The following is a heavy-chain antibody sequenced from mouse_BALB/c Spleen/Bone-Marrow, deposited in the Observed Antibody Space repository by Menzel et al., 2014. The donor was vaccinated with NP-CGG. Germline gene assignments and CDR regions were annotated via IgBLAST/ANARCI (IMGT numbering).Heavy chain of an antibody. CDR1: GYAFTNYL. CDR3: ARSRGYDVGPFAF. V-gene: IGHV1-54*01. Sequence: QLQQSGAELVRPGTSVKVSCKASGYAFTNYLIEWVKQRPGQGLEWIGVINPGSGSSNYNENFKGKATLTADRSSSIAYMLLSSLTSDDSAVYFCARSRGYDVGPFAFWGQGTLVTVSA. J-gene: IGHJ3*01. CDR2: INPGSGSS. D-gene: IGHD2-2*01.